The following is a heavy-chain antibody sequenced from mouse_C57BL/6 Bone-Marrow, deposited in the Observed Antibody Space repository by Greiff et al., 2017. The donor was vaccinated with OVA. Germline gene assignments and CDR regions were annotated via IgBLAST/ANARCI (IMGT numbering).Heavy chain of an antibody. Sequence: VKLMESGPELVKPGASVKLSCKASGYTFTSYDINWVKQRPGQGLEWIGWIYPRDGSTKYNEKFKGKATLTVDTSSSTAYMELHSLTSEDSAVYFCARDDYDEFLYYYAMDYWGQGTSVTVSS. CDR1: GYTFTSYD. J-gene: IGHJ4*01. CDR3: ARDDYDEFLYYYAMDY. D-gene: IGHD2-4*01. V-gene: IGHV1-85*01. CDR2: IYPRDGST.